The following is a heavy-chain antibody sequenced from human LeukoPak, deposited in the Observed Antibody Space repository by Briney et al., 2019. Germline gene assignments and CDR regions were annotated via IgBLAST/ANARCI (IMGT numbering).Heavy chain of an antibody. Sequence: SETLSLTCAVSGYSISSGYYWGWIRQPPGKGLEWIGSIYHSGSTYYNPSLKSRVTISVDTSKNQFSLKLSSVTAADTAVYYCARHPKGSYDFWGQGTLVTFSS. V-gene: IGHV4-38-2*01. CDR1: GYSISSGYY. J-gene: IGHJ4*02. CDR2: IYHSGST. CDR3: ARHPKGSYDF. D-gene: IGHD3-3*01.